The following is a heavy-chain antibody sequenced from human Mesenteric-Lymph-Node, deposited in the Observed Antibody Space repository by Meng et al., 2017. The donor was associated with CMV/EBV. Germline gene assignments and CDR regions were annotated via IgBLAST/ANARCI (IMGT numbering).Heavy chain of an antibody. CDR1: GFSLSTSGVG. J-gene: IGHJ4*02. CDR2: NYWDDDK. V-gene: IGHV2-5*02. Sequence: QITLKESGLTLVNPTQTLTLTCPFSGFSLSTSGVGVGWIRQPPGKALEWLALNYWDDDKRYSPSLKSRLTITKDTSKNQVVLTMTNMDPVDTATYYCAHSSGIAAAGPFYFDYWGQGTLVTVSS. CDR3: AHSSGIAAAGPFYFDY. D-gene: IGHD6-13*01.